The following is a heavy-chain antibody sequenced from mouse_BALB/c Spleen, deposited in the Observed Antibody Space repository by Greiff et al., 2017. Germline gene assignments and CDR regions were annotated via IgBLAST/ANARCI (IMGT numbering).Heavy chain of an antibody. V-gene: IGHV5-6-5*01. J-gene: IGHJ2*01. D-gene: IGHD1-1*01. CDR2: ISSGGST. CDR1: GFTFSSYA. Sequence: EVKVVESGGGLVKPGGSLKLSCAASGFTFSSYAMSWVRQTPEKRLEWVASISSGGSTYYPDSVKGRFTISRDNARNILYLQMSSLRSEDTAMYYCARGEGGITTVVALYYFDYWGQGTTLTVSS. CDR3: ARGEGGITTVVALYYFDY.